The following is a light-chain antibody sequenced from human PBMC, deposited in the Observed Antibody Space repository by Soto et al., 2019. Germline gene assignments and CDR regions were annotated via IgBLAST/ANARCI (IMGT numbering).Light chain of an antibody. CDR1: QGVRDD. Sequence: IQMTQSPSSLSASVGDRVTITCRASQGVRDDVGWYQQKPGKAPKLLIYSASTLQSGVPSRFSGSESGTDFTLTISGLQLEFFAIYSYLKKTNYPLTSGGGPKV. CDR3: LKKTNYPLT. V-gene: IGKV1-6*01. J-gene: IGKJ4*01. CDR2: SAS.